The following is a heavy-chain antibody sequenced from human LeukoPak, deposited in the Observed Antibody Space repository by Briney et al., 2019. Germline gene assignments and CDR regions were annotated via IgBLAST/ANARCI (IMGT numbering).Heavy chain of an antibody. CDR1: GFTFSSYG. J-gene: IGHJ4*02. V-gene: IGHV3-30*03. D-gene: IGHD3-16*01. CDR2: ISYDGSNK. Sequence: GGSLRLSCAASGFTFSSYGMHWVRQAPGKGLEWVAVISYDGSNKYYADSVKGRFTISRDNSKNTLYLQMNSLRAEDTAVYYCATIGGGRLDYWGQGTLVTVSS. CDR3: ATIGGGRLDY.